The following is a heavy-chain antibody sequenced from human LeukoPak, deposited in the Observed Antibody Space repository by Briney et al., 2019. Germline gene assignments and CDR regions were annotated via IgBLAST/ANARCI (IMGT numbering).Heavy chain of an antibody. Sequence: SETLSLTCTVSGGSISSGGYYWSWIRQHPGKCLEWLGYIYYSGSTYYNPSLKSRVTISVDTSKNQFSLKLSSVTAADTAVYYCASGPSKYYYYYGMDVWGQGTTVTVSS. CDR2: IYYSGST. V-gene: IGHV4-31*03. CDR1: GGSISSGGYY. CDR3: ASGPSKYYYYYGMDV. J-gene: IGHJ6*02.